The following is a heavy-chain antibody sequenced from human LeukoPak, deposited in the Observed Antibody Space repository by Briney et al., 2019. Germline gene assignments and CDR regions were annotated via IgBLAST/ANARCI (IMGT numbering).Heavy chain of an antibody. Sequence: GGSLRLSCAASGFTFSSYSMNWVRQAPGKGLEWVSSISSSSSYIYYADSVKGRFTISRDNSKNTLYLQMNSLRAEDTAVYYCASGDYYGSGSYQLDYWGQGTLVTVSS. CDR2: ISSSSSYI. V-gene: IGHV3-21*01. CDR3: ASGDYYGSGSYQLDY. J-gene: IGHJ4*02. CDR1: GFTFSSYS. D-gene: IGHD3-10*01.